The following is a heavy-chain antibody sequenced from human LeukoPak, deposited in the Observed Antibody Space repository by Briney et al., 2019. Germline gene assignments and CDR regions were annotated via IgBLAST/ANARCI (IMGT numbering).Heavy chain of an antibody. Sequence: GGSLRLSCAASGFTFSSYAMSWVRQAPGKGLEWVSAISGNGGSTYYADSVKGRFTISRDNSKNSLYLQMNSLRAEDTAVYYCAELGITMIGGVWGKGTTVTISS. D-gene: IGHD3-10*02. CDR3: AELGITMIGGV. CDR1: GFTFSSYA. V-gene: IGHV3-23*01. CDR2: ISGNGGST. J-gene: IGHJ6*04.